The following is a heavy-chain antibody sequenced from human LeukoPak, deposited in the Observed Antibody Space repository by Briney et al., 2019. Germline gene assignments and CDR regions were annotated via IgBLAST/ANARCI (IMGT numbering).Heavy chain of an antibody. CDR3: AKGHYDSSDYNYFTY. CDR2: ISNSGGST. D-gene: IGHD3-22*01. J-gene: IGHJ4*02. V-gene: IGHV3-23*01. Sequence: GGSLRLSCAASGFTFSSYAMSWVRQAPGKGLERVSVISNSGGSTHYADPVKGRFTISRDNSKNTLYLQMNSLRAEDTAVYYCAKGHYDSSDYNYFTYWGQGTLVSVSS. CDR1: GFTFSSYA.